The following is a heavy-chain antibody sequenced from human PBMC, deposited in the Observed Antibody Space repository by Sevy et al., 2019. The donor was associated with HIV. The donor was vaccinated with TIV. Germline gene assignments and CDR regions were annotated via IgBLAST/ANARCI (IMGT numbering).Heavy chain of an antibody. D-gene: IGHD3-3*01. CDR3: AKGVYDFWSGRSDIFDI. CDR2: ISGSGGST. CDR1: GFTFGTHV. Sequence: GGSLRLSCATSGFTFGTHVMSWVRQAPGKGLEWVSGISGSGGSTYYADSVKGRFTISRDKSKKTLYLQVNSLRAEDTAVYYCAKGVYDFWSGRSDIFDIWGQGTMVTVSS. J-gene: IGHJ3*02. V-gene: IGHV3-23*01.